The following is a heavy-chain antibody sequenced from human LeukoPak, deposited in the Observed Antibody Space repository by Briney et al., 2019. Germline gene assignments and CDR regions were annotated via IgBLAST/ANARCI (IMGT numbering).Heavy chain of an antibody. V-gene: IGHV4-38-2*01. Sequence: PSETLSLTCAVSGYSISSGYYWGWIRQPPGKGLEWIGSIYHSGSTYYNPSLKSRVTISVDTSKNQFSLKLSSVTAADTAVYYCARRVYYDSPFDYWGQGTLVTVSS. CDR2: IYHSGST. J-gene: IGHJ4*02. D-gene: IGHD3-22*01. CDR1: GYSISSGYY. CDR3: ARRVYYDSPFDY.